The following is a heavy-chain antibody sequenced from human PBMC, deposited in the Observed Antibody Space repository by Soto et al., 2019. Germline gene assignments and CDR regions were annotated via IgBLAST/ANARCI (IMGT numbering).Heavy chain of an antibody. J-gene: IGHJ4*02. V-gene: IGHV4-30-2*01. D-gene: IGHD4-17*01. Sequence: QPQLQESGSGLVKPSQTLSLTCAVSGGSISSGGYSWSWIRQPPGKGLEWIGYIYHSGSTYYNPSPKSRVTISVDRSKNQFSLKLSSVTAADTAVYYCARATVTRVDYWGQGTLVTVSS. CDR2: IYHSGST. CDR3: ARATVTRVDY. CDR1: GGSISSGGYS.